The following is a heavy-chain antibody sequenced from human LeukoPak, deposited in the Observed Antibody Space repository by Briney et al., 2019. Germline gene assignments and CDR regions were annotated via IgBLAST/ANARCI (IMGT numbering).Heavy chain of an antibody. CDR3: ARETYYYGSGSYIVGAFDI. D-gene: IGHD3-10*01. J-gene: IGHJ3*02. CDR1: GYTFTGYY. CDR2: INPNSGGT. Sequence: ASVKVSCKASGYTFTGYYMHWVRQAPGQGLEWMGWINPNSGGTNYAQKFQGWVTMTRDTSISTAYMELSRLRSDDTAVYYCARETYYYGSGSYIVGAFDIWGQGTMITVSS. V-gene: IGHV1-2*04.